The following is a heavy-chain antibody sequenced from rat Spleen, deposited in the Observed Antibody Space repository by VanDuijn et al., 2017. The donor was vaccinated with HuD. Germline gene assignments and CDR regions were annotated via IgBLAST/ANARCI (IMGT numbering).Heavy chain of an antibody. V-gene: IGHV5-29*01. Sequence: EVQLVESDGGLVQPGTSLKLSCAASGFSFSDYYMAWVRQAPTRGLEWFSTISHEGSDTYYRDSVTGRFTVSRDNAKSTLYLQMDSLRSEDTATYYCARHSNWGFDYWGQGVMVTVSS. CDR3: ARHSNWGFDY. CDR2: ISHEGSDT. D-gene: IGHD5-1*01. CDR1: GFSFSDYY. J-gene: IGHJ2*01.